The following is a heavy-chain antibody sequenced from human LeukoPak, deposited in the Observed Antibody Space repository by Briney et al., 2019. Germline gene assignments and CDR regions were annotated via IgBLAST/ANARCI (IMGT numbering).Heavy chain of an antibody. CDR1: GFTFSSYW. CDR3: ARVGIAAAVGAFDI. V-gene: IGHV3-7*01. J-gene: IGHJ3*02. CDR2: IKQDGSEK. Sequence: GGSLRLSCAASGFTFSSYWMSWVRQAPGKGLEWVANIKQDGSEKYYVGSVKGRFTISRDNAKNSLYLQMNSLRAEDTAVYYCARVGIAAAVGAFDIWGQGTMVTVSS. D-gene: IGHD6-13*01.